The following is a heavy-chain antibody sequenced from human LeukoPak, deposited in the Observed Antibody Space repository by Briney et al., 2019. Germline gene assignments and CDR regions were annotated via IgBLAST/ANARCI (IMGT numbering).Heavy chain of an antibody. V-gene: IGHV3-74*01. J-gene: IGHJ5*02. CDR3: ARDRGYSSFDP. Sequence: GGSLRLSCAASGFTLSTYWMHWVGQAPGKGLVWVSRINNDGSTPSYADSVKGRFTISRDNAKNTLYLQMSSLRVEDTAMYYCARDRGYSSFDPWGQGTLVTVSS. CDR2: INNDGSTP. CDR1: GFTLSTYW.